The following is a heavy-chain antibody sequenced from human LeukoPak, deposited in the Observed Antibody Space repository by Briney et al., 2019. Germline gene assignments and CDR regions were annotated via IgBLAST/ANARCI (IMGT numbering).Heavy chain of an antibody. Sequence: SVKVSCKASGGTFSSYAISWVRQAPGQGLEWMGGIIPIFGTANYAQKFQGRVTITTDESTSTAYMELSSLRSEDTAVYYCARDLSARLRKPGESWGQGTQVTVSS. D-gene: IGHD5/OR15-5a*01. CDR3: ARDLSARLRKPGES. CDR2: IIPIFGTA. J-gene: IGHJ4*02. CDR1: GGTFSSYA. V-gene: IGHV1-69*05.